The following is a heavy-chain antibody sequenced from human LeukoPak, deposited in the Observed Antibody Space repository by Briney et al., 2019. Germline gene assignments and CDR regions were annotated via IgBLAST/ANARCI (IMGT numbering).Heavy chain of an antibody. CDR1: GGCFSGYY. J-gene: IGHJ5*02. V-gene: IGHV4-34*01. Sequence: SETLSLTCAVYGGCFSGYYWSWIRQPPGKGLEWIGEINHSGSTNYNPSLKSRVTISVDTSKNQFSLKLSSVTAADTAVYYCAGNCSTTSCDSRNWFDPWGQGTLVTVSS. D-gene: IGHD2-2*02. CDR2: INHSGST. CDR3: AGNCSTTSCDSRNWFDP.